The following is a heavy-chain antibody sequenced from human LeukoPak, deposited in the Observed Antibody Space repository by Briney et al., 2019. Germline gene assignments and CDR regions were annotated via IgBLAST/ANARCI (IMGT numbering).Heavy chain of an antibody. Sequence: PSQTLSLTRTVSVGSHSSGGYYWRWIRQPPGRGLEWIGYIYYSGSPYYNPSLKSRVHISQDKSKNQFALKLSSVTAADTAVYYCARLGHSYGYDYWGQGTLVTVSS. J-gene: IGHJ4*02. V-gene: IGHV4-31*03. CDR1: VGSHSSGGYY. D-gene: IGHD5-18*01. CDR3: ARLGHSYGYDY. CDR2: IYYSGSP.